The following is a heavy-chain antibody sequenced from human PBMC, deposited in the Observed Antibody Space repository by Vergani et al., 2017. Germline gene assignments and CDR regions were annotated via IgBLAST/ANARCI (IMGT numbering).Heavy chain of an antibody. CDR2: IYYSGST. CDR1: GGSISSYY. J-gene: IGHJ2*01. CDR3: AREKGSGWYGLHWYFDL. V-gene: IGHV4-59*01. D-gene: IGHD6-19*01. Sequence: QVQLQQWGAGLLKPSETLSLTCAVYGGSISSYYWSWIRQPPGKGLEWIGYIYYSGSTNYNPSLKSRVTISVDTSKNQFSLKLSSVTAADTAVYYCAREKGSGWYGLHWYFDLWGRGTLVTVSS.